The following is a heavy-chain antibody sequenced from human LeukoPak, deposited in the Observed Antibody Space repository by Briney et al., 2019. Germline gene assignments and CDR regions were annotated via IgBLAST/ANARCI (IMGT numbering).Heavy chain of an antibody. J-gene: IGHJ4*02. Sequence: PGGALRLSCAASGFTFSNYAITWVRQAPGKGLEGVSILSDSGVYTYYADSVKGRFTISRDNSNNMLYLQMNSLRAEDTAVYYCARVPAAGTGYDYWGQGTLVTVSS. CDR1: GFTFSNYA. D-gene: IGHD6-13*01. V-gene: IGHV3-23*01. CDR3: ARVPAAGTGYDY. CDR2: LSDSGVYT.